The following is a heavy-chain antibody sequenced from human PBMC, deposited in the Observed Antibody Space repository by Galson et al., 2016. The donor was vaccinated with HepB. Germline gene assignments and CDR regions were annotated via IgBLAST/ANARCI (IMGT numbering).Heavy chain of an antibody. CDR1: GFSLNSYV. CDR3: AKMITLSYYYAFGRDG. J-gene: IGHJ6*02. Sequence: SLRLSCAASGFSLNSYVMHWVRQAPGKGLEWAAVVWYDGSKKYYADSVKGRFTISRDISKNTLYRQMRGLRAEDPAVYYCAKMITLSYYYAFGRDGWGQGTTVTVSS. CDR2: VWYDGSKK. D-gene: IGHD3-16*01. V-gene: IGHV3-33*06.